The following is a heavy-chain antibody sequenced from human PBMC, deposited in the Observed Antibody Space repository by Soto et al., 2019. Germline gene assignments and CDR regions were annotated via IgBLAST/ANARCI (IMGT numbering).Heavy chain of an antibody. V-gene: IGHV3-30-3*01. CDR3: ARDRIAAATYYYYGMDV. CDR1: GFTFSSYA. Sequence: PVVSLRISCAASGFTFSSYAMHWVRQAPGKGLEWVAVISYDGSNKYYADSVKGRFTISRDNSKNTLYLQMNSLRAEDTAVYYCARDRIAAATYYYYGMDVWGQGTTVTVS. J-gene: IGHJ6*02. CDR2: ISYDGSNK. D-gene: IGHD6-13*01.